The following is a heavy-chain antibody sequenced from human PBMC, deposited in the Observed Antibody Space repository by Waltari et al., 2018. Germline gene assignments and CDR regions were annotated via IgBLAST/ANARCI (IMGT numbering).Heavy chain of an antibody. CDR1: GFTCGKYA. D-gene: IGHD3-10*01. V-gene: IGHV3-49*04. J-gene: IGHJ5*02. CDR2: IRSKAYVGTT. CDR3: TRDGIDYYGSGSYYNGWFDP. Sequence: EVQLVEAGGGLVQPGRPLRPSCKASGFTCGKYAMSWVRQAPGKGLEWVGFIRSKAYVGTTECAASVKGRFTISRDDSKSIAYLQMNSLKTEDKTVYYCTRDGIDYYGSGSYYNGWFDPWGEGTLVTVSS.